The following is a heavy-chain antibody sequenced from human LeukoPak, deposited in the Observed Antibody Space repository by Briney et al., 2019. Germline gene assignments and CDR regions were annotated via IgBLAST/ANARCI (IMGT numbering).Heavy chain of an antibody. CDR3: ARRTDSGSRHDAFDI. CDR2: IYSSGST. V-gene: IGHV4-4*08. J-gene: IGHJ3*02. CDR1: GGSISSYY. Sequence: PSETLSLTCTVSGGSISSYYWSWIRQPPGKGLEWIDHIYSSGSTKYTSSLKSRVTISVATSKTHFYLKLSSVTAADTAVYYCARRTDSGSRHDAFDIWGQGTMVTVSS. D-gene: IGHD1-26*01.